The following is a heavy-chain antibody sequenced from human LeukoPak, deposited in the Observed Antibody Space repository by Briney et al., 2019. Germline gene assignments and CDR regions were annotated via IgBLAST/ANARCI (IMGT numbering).Heavy chain of an antibody. V-gene: IGHV1-69*06. CDR1: GGTFSSYA. Sequence: ASVKVSCKASGGTFSSYAISWVRQAPGQGLEWMRGIIPIFGTANYAQKFQGRVTITADKSTSTAYMELSSLRSEDTAVHYCARDLKLPGISSSWHDDAFDIWGQGTTVTVSS. J-gene: IGHJ3*02. CDR3: ARDLKLPGISSSWHDDAFDI. D-gene: IGHD6-13*01. CDR2: IIPIFGTA.